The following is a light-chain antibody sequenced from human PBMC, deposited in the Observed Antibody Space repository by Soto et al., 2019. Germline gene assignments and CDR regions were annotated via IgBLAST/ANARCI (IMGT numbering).Light chain of an antibody. V-gene: IGLV2-11*01. CDR2: DVS. CDR1: SSDVGGYNY. Sequence: QSALTQPRSVSGSPGQSVTISCTGTSSDVGGYNYVSWYQQHPGKAPKLMIYDVSTRPSGVPDRFSGSKSGNTASLTISGIQAEDEADYYCSSYAGSNSVVFGGGTKVTVL. J-gene: IGLJ2*01. CDR3: SSYAGSNSVV.